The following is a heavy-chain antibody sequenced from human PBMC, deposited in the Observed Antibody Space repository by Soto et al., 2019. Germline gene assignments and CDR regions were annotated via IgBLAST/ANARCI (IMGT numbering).Heavy chain of an antibody. D-gene: IGHD1-7*01. J-gene: IGHJ4*02. CDR3: ARRYGTTFVY. V-gene: IGHV4-59*01. CDR1: GGSISSYY. Sequence: QVQLQESGPGLVKPSEPLSLTCTVSGGSISSYYWSWIRQPPGKGLEWIGYIYYSGSTNYNPSLKSRVNISVDTSKNQFSLKLSSVTAADTAVYYCARRYGTTFVYLGQGTLVTVSS. CDR2: IYYSGST.